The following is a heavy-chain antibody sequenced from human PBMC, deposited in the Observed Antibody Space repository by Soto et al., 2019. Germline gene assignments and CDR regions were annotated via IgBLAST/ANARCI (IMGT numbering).Heavy chain of an antibody. V-gene: IGHV4-4*02. CDR2: VYHNGLT. D-gene: IGHD6-19*01. CDR3: ARDAAVPGEADRFDY. Sequence: SETLSLTCDVSGDSIGSNVWWSWVRQPPGKGLEWIGEVYHNGLTDYNPSLKGRATMSADMSKNQFSLRVTSVTDADTAIYFCARDAAVPGEADRFDYWGQGTLVTVSS. CDR1: GDSIGSNVW. J-gene: IGHJ4*02.